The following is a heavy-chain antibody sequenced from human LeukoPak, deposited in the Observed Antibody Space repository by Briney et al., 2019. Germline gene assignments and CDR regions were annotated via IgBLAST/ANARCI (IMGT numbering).Heavy chain of an antibody. CDR1: GFTFSSYA. J-gene: IGHJ4*02. V-gene: IGHV3-23*01. D-gene: IGHD3-10*01. CDR3: AKDTVDYGSAYYY. CDR2: ISGSGGST. Sequence: GGSLRLFCAASGFTFSSYAMSWVRQAPGKGLEWVSAISGSGGSTYYADSVKGRFTISRDNSKNTLYLQMNSLRAEDTAVYYCAKDTVDYGSAYYYWGQGTLVTVSS.